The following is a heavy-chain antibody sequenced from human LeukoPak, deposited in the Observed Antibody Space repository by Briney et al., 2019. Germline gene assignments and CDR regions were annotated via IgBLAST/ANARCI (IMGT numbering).Heavy chain of an antibody. CDR2: ISSSGSTI. D-gene: IGHD1-14*01. CDR3: ARAKYNVRGIDY. CDR1: GFTFSAYA. V-gene: IGHV3-48*03. J-gene: IGHJ4*02. Sequence: HTGGSLRLSCEASGFTFSAYAMTWVRQAPGKGLEWVSYISSSGSTIYYADSVKGRFTISRDNAKNSLYLQMNSLRAEDTAVYYCARAKYNVRGIDYWGQGTLVTVSS.